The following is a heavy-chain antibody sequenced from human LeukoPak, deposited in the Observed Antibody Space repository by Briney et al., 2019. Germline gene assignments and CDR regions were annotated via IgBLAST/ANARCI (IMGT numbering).Heavy chain of an antibody. V-gene: IGHV1-69*05. J-gene: IGHJ4*02. CDR1: GGTFSSYA. D-gene: IGHD6-25*01. CDR2: IIPIFGTA. Sequence: ASVKVSCKASGGTFSSYAISWVRQAPGQGLESMGGIIPIFGTANYAQKFQGRVTITTDESTSTAYMELSSLRSEDTAVYYCASSRVAAGDYFDSWGQGTLVTVSS. CDR3: ASSRVAAGDYFDS.